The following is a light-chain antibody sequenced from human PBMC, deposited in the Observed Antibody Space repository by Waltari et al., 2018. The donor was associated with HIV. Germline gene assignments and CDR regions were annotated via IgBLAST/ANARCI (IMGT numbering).Light chain of an antibody. CDR3: QQYHNWPPWT. CDR1: QSISNN. J-gene: IGKJ1*01. CDR2: DAS. V-gene: IGKV3-15*01. Sequence: IVMTQSPATLSVSPGESATLSCRASQSISNNLAWYQQEPGQAPKLLIYDASTRATGIPARFSGSGSGTLFTLTISSLQSGDFAVYYCQQYHNWPPWTFGQGTKVEIK.